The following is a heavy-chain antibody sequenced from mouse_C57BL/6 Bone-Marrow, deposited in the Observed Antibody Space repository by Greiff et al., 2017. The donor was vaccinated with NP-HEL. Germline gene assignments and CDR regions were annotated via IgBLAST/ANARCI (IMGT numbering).Heavy chain of an antibody. Sequence: SGAELVRPGASVKLSCTASGFNIKDDYMHWVKQRPEQGLEWIGWIDPENGDTEYASKFQGKATITADTSSNTAYLQLSSLTSEDTAVYYCTTDTTVEGFNGFAYWGQGTLVTVSA. CDR3: TTDTTVEGFNGFAY. J-gene: IGHJ3*01. CDR1: GFNIKDDY. D-gene: IGHD1-1*01. V-gene: IGHV14-4*01. CDR2: IDPENGDT.